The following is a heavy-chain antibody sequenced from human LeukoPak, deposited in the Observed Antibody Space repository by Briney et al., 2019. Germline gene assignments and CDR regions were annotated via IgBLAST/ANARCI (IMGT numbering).Heavy chain of an antibody. J-gene: IGHJ3*02. CDR3: ERGTSIFGVVIPDAFDI. CDR2: IYPDDSDT. D-gene: IGHD3-3*01. Sequence: GESLQISCKGSGYSFTSYWIGWGRQMPGKGLEWMGIIYPDDSDTRYSPSFQGQVTISADKSISTAYLQWSSLKASDTAMYYCERGTSIFGVVIPDAFDIWGQGTMVTVSS. CDR1: GYSFTSYW. V-gene: IGHV5-51*01.